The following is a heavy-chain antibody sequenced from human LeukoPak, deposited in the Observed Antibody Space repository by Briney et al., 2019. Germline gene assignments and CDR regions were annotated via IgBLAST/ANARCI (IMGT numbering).Heavy chain of an antibody. V-gene: IGHV7-4-1*02. CDR3: ARGVGGYVAIGFDY. CDR1: GYTFNNYA. J-gene: IGHJ4*02. D-gene: IGHD6-25*01. CDR2: INTNSGNP. Sequence: ASVKVSCKASGYTFNNYAMNWVRQAPGQGLEWMGWINTNSGNPTYAQGSTGRFVFSLDTSVSTAYLQISGLKAEDAAVYYCARGVGGYVAIGFDYWGQGTLVTVSS.